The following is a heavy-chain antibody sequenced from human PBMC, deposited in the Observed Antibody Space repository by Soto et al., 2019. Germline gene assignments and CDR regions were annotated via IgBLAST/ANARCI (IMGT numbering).Heavy chain of an antibody. J-gene: IGHJ6*02. CDR3: DRVARTNYGMDV. Sequence: SETLSLTCTVSGGSIHSSLYSWTWIRQAPAKGLEWIGYLFHGGSTYYTPSLASRVIMTLDRSKNQFSLNLTSVTAADTAVYYCDRVARTNYGMDVWGQGTTVTVSS. V-gene: IGHV4-30-2*01. CDR2: LFHGGST. CDR1: GGSIHSSLYS. D-gene: IGHD2-8*01.